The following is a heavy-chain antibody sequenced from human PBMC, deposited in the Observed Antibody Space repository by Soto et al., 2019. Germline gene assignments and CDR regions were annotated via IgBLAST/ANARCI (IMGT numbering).Heavy chain of an antibody. CDR3: VRRVSILYFFDN. V-gene: IGHV4-34*01. D-gene: IGHD3-9*01. CDR2: INHRGST. CDR1: EGSFSDYC. J-gene: IGHJ4*02. Sequence: PSENLCLTCAGDEGSFSDYCWSWIPQPPGKGLEWIGEINHRGSTNYNPSLKSRVTVSVDTSKNQFSLKLNSVTAADTGVYFCVRRVSILYFFDNRGQGTSVTVSS.